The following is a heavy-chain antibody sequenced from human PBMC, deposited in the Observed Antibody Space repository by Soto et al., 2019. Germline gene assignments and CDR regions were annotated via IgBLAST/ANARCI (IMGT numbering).Heavy chain of an antibody. J-gene: IGHJ4*02. CDR2: INAGNGNT. D-gene: IGHD3-3*01. V-gene: IGHV1-3*01. Sequence: ASVKVSCKASGYTFTSYAMHWVRQAPGQRLEWMGWINAGNGNTKYSQKFQGRVTITRDTSASTAYKELSSLRSEDTAVYYCARDHTIFGVVPRYYFDYWGQGTLVTVSS. CDR3: ARDHTIFGVVPRYYFDY. CDR1: GYTFTSYA.